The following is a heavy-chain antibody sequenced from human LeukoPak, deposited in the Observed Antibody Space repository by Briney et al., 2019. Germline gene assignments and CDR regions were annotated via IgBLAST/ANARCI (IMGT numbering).Heavy chain of an antibody. CDR2: INPNNGGP. V-gene: IGHV1-2*02. D-gene: IGHD1-26*01. J-gene: IGHJ5*02. CDR1: GYTFTDYY. Sequence: GASVRVSCKASGYTFTDYYIHCVRQAPGQGLEWVAWINPNNGGPNYAQKLQGRVTVTRDTSISTAYMELSRLTSDDTAVYYCARGVGSPNWFDPWGQGTRVIVSS. CDR3: ARGVGSPNWFDP.